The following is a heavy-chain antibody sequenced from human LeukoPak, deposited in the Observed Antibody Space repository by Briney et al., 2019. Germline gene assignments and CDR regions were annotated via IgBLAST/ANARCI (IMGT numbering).Heavy chain of an antibody. J-gene: IGHJ4*02. D-gene: IGHD4-11*01. V-gene: IGHV3-23*01. CDR2: FSGSGGRT. CDR3: AKTYSNSKYYFDY. CDR1: GFTFSYYG. Sequence: GGTLRLSCAASGFTFSYYGMSWVRQAPGKGLEWVSVFSGSGGRTYYADSVKGRFTISRDNSKNTLYLQMNSLRAEDTAVYYCAKTYSNSKYYFDYWGQGTLVTVSS.